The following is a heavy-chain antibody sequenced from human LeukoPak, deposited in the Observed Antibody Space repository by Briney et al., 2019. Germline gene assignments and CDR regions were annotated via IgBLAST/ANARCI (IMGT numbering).Heavy chain of an antibody. CDR1: GFTFDDYG. V-gene: IGHV3-20*04. CDR3: AKGHCSGGSCGYYFDY. J-gene: IGHJ4*02. CDR2: INWNGGST. Sequence: PGGSLRLSCAASGFTFDDYGMSWVRQAPGKGLEWVSGINWNGGSTGYADSVKGRFTISRDNAKNSLYLQMNSLRAEDTALYYCAKGHCSGGSCGYYFDYWGQGTLVTVSS. D-gene: IGHD2-15*01.